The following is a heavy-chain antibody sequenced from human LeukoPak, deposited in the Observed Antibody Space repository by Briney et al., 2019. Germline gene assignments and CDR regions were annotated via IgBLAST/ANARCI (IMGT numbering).Heavy chain of an antibody. D-gene: IGHD3-22*01. V-gene: IGHV4-31*03. J-gene: IGHJ5*02. CDR3: AREMDYYDSGGYYLQWFDP. Sequence: SETLSLTCTVSGGSISSGGYYWSWIRQPPGKGLEWIGYIYYSGSTSYNPSLKSRVSISFDTSTNQFSLKLTYVTAADTAVYYCAREMDYYDSGGYYLQWFDPWGQGTLVTVSS. CDR2: IYYSGST. CDR1: GGSISSGGYY.